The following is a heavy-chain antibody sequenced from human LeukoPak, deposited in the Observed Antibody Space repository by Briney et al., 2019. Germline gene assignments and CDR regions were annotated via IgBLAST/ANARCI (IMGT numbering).Heavy chain of an antibody. D-gene: IGHD2/OR15-2a*01. CDR3: AKGNPLIAI. V-gene: IGHV3-30*02. Sequence: PGGSLRLACAASGFTFSNSGMHWARQAPGKGLEWVAFIQYDEKNKFYADSVRGRFTISRDTSTNTLSLQMNYLRADDTALYYCAKGNPLIAIWGQGTLVTVSS. J-gene: IGHJ4*02. CDR1: GFTFSNSG. CDR2: IQYDEKNK.